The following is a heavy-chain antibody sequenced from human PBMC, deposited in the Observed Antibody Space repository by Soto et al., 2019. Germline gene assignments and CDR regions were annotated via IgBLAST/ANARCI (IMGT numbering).Heavy chain of an antibody. D-gene: IGHD6-13*01. J-gene: IGHJ6*02. V-gene: IGHV3-23*01. Sequence: EVQLLESGGGLVQPGGSLRLSCAASGFTFSSYAMSWVRQAPGKGLEWVSAISGSGGSTYYADSVKGRFTISRDNSKNTLYLQMNSLRAEDTAVYYCAKDSRGHSSSWYRYYYGMDVLGQGTTVTVSS. CDR3: AKDSRGHSSSWYRYYYGMDV. CDR1: GFTFSSYA. CDR2: ISGSGGST.